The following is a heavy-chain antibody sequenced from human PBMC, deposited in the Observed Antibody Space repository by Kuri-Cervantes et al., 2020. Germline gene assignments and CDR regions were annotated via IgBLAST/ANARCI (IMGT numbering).Heavy chain of an antibody. J-gene: IGHJ5*02. Sequence: QKFQGRVTITRDTSASTAYMELSSLRSEDTAVYYCARVTTGTLDGWFDPWGQGTLVTVSS. CDR3: ARVTTGTLDGWFDP. D-gene: IGHD1-1*01. V-gene: IGHV1-3*01.